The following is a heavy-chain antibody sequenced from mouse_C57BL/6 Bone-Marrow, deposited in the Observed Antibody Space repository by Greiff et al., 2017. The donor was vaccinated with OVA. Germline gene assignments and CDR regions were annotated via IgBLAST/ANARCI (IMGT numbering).Heavy chain of an antibody. CDR3: ARHNYYGNYEDY. D-gene: IGHD2-1*01. Sequence: DVMLVESGGDLVKPGGSLKLSCAASGFTFSSYGMSWVRQTPDKRLEWVATISSGGSYTYYPDSVKGRFTISRDNAKNTLYLQMSSLKSEDTAMYYCARHNYYGNYEDYWGQGTTLTVSS. CDR2: ISSGGSYT. J-gene: IGHJ2*01. CDR1: GFTFSSYG. V-gene: IGHV5-6*02.